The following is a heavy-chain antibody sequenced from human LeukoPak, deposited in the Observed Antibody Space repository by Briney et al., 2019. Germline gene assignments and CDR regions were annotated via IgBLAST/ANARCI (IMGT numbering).Heavy chain of an antibody. D-gene: IGHD4-17*01. J-gene: IGHJ4*02. CDR3: ARSRPYGDIDY. V-gene: IGHV4-59*01. Sequence: SETLSLTCTVSGGSISNYYWSWIRQPPGKGLEWIGYIYYSGSTNYNPSLKSRVTISVDTSKNQFSLKLSSVTAADTAVYYCARSRPYGDIDYWGQGTLVTVSS. CDR2: IYYSGST. CDR1: GGSISNYY.